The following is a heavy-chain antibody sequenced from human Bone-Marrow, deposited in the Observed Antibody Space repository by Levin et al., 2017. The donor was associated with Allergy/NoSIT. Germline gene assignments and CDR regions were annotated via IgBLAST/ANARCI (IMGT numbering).Heavy chain of an antibody. CDR1: GYTFTDHW. D-gene: IGHD3-10*01. V-gene: IGHV1-2*02. Sequence: GASVKVSCKASGYTFTDHWLHWVRQAPGQGLEWVGWINPSSGDTDFAQRLQGRVTMTSDTSIMTVYMELSRLRSDDTAVYYCAIQTLAPKKFESHYYHHYGMDVWGQGTTVTVSS. J-gene: IGHJ6*02. CDR3: AIQTLAPKKFESHYYHHYGMDV. CDR2: INPSSGDT.